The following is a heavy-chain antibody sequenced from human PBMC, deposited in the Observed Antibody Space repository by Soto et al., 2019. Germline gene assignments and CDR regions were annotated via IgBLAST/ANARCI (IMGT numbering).Heavy chain of an antibody. D-gene: IGHD6-13*01. CDR3: ARDSGANLSSS. J-gene: IGHJ4*02. Sequence: SVKVSCKASGGTFSSYRFNWVRQARGQGLEWLGGIVPIYRTADYAQKFQGRVTITADESTRTVYMELSSLKSQDTALYYCARDSGANLSSSWGQGTLVTVSS. CDR1: GGTFSSYR. V-gene: IGHV1-69*13. CDR2: IVPIYRTA.